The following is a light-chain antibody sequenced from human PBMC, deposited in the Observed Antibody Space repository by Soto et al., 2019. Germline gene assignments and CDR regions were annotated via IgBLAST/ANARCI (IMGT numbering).Light chain of an antibody. V-gene: IGKV1-9*01. CDR3: LQVKTYPLI. CDR2: GAS. CDR1: QGISSY. Sequence: DIQLTQSPSFLSASVGDRVTITCRASQGISSYLAWFQQKPGKAPKLLIYGASTLQSGVPSRFSGSGSGTEFTLTVSSLQLEDFATYYCLQVKTYPLIFGGGTKVEIK. J-gene: IGKJ4*01.